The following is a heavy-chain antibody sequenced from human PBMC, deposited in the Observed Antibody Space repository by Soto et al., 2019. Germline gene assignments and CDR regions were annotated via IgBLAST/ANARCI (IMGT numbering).Heavy chain of an antibody. CDR1: GDTFNFYS. CDR2: VNPIVSMS. Sequence: QVQLVQSGAEVKRPGSSVKVSCKASGDTFNFYSINWVRQAPGLGLEWMGRVNPIVSMSNYAQRFQGRVTMTADKSTSTASMELSGLRSEDTAIYYCATSYGSGYRAFDYWGQGALGTVSS. D-gene: IGHD3-10*01. J-gene: IGHJ4*02. V-gene: IGHV1-69*04. CDR3: ATSYGSGYRAFDY.